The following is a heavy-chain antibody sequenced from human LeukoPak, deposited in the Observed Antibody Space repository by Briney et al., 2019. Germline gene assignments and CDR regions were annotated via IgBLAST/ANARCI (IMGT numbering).Heavy chain of an antibody. V-gene: IGHV3-9*01. J-gene: IGHJ4*02. CDR2: ISWNSGSI. Sequence: GGSLRLSCAASGFTFDDYAMHWVRQAPGKGLEWVSGISWNSGSIGYADSVKGRFTISRDNAKNSLYLQMNSLRAEDTALYYCAKDMVGVTQTFYYFDYWGQGTLVTASS. CDR3: AKDMVGVTQTFYYFDY. CDR1: GFTFDDYA. D-gene: IGHD2-15*01.